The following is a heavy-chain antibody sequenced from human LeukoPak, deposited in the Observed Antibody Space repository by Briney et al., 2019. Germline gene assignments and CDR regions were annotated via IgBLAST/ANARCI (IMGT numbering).Heavy chain of an antibody. J-gene: IGHJ5*02. CDR3: AAGLWLVSFMS. Sequence: PSETLSLTCSVSGGSIASYYWSWIRQTPGGEMEWMGKIYFSGSTTYNPSLSSRVTMSVDLSQNQMSLKLTSVTAADTAVYYCAAGLWLVSFMSWGQGIPIIVSS. D-gene: IGHD6-19*01. V-gene: IGHV4-59*01. CDR2: IYFSGST. CDR1: GGSIASYY.